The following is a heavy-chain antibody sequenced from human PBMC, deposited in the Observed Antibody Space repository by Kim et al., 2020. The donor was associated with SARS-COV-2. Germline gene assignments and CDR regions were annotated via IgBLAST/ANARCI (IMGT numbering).Heavy chain of an antibody. CDR2: IKQDGSEK. V-gene: IGHV3-7*03. Sequence: GGSLRLSCAASGFTFSSYWMSWVRQAPGKGLEWVANIKQDGSEKYYVDSVKGRCTISRDNDKNSLYLQMNSLRAEDTAVYYCARDSFPYYYGSGSYPYSGYWGPGTLVTVSS. CDR1: GFTFSSYW. CDR3: ARDSFPYYYGSGSYPYSGY. J-gene: IGHJ4*02. D-gene: IGHD3-10*01.